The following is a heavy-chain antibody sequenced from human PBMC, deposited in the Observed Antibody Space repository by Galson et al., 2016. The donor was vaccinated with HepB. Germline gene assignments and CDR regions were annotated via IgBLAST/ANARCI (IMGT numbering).Heavy chain of an antibody. V-gene: IGHV1-3*01. CDR3: ARDLGVAGSPLDN. CDR2: INAGSGHT. CDR1: GYTFTYHS. D-gene: IGHD6-19*01. J-gene: IGHJ4*02. Sequence: SVKVSCKASGYTFTYHSMHWVRQAPGQRLEWMGWINAGSGHTKYSQQCQGRVTITRDPSANTAYMVLSSLRSEDTTVYYCARDLGVAGSPLDNWGQGTLVTVSS.